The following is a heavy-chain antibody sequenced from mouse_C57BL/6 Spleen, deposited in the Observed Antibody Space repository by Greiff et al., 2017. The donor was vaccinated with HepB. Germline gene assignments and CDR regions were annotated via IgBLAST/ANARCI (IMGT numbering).Heavy chain of an antibody. V-gene: IGHV1-55*01. CDR2: IYPGSGST. CDR3: ARGVTTLYYSDY. Sequence: QVQLQQPGAELVKPRASVKMSCKASGYTFTSYWITWVKQRPGQGLEWIGDIYPGSGSTNYNEKFKSKATLTVDTSSSTAYMQLSSLTSEDSAVYYCARGVTTLYYSDYWGQGTTLTVSS. CDR1: GYTFTSYW. J-gene: IGHJ2*01. D-gene: IGHD2-2*01.